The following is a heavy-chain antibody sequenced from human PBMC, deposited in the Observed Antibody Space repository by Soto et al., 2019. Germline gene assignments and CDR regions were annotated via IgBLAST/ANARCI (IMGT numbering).Heavy chain of an antibody. Sequence: SQTLSLTCAISGDSVSSNSAAWNWIRQSPSRGLEWLGRTYYRSKWYNDYAVSVKSRITINPDTSKNQFSLQLNSVTPEDTAVYYCARDSLRYFDWPRPYYYGMDVWGQGTTVTVSS. J-gene: IGHJ6*02. D-gene: IGHD3-9*01. CDR2: TYYRSKWYN. V-gene: IGHV6-1*01. CDR1: GDSVSSNSAA. CDR3: ARDSLRYFDWPRPYYYGMDV.